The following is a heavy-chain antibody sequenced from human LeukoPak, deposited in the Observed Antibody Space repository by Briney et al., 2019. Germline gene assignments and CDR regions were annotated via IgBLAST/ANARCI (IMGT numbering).Heavy chain of an antibody. Sequence: GAPVKVSCKTSGYTFSSYGITWVRQAPGQGLEWMGWISAYGHTKLARNLRARVTVTIDTSTTTAYMELRSLSSDDTAVYFCARETASGYLGFDFWGQGTLVTVSS. V-gene: IGHV1-18*01. CDR1: GYTFSSYG. D-gene: IGHD3-3*01. CDR3: ARETASGYLGFDF. J-gene: IGHJ4*02. CDR2: ISAYGHT.